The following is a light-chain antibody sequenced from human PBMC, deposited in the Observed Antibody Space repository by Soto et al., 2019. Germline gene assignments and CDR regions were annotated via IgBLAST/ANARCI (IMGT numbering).Light chain of an antibody. CDR3: QQSDSSPGT. CDR1: QSISSY. J-gene: IGKJ2*01. Sequence: EIVLTQSPGTLSLSPGERATLSCRASQSISSYLAWYQQKPGQAPRLLIYDASSRATGIPDRFSGSGSGTDFSLTIPRLEPADFAVYYCQQSDSSPGTFGQGTKLEIK. CDR2: DAS. V-gene: IGKV3-20*01.